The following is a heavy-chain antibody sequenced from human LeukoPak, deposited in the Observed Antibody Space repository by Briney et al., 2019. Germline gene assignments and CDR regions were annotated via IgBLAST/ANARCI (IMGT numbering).Heavy chain of an antibody. CDR2: INPNSGGT. V-gene: IGHV1-2*02. J-gene: IGHJ4*02. CDR1: GYTFTGYY. Sequence: ASVKVSCKASGYTFTGYYMHWLRQAPGQGLEWMGWINPNSGGTNYAQKFQGRVTMTRDTSISTAYMELRRLRSDDTAVYYCARDGGDGYIPFDYWGQGTLVTVSS. CDR3: ARDGGDGYIPFDY. D-gene: IGHD5-24*01.